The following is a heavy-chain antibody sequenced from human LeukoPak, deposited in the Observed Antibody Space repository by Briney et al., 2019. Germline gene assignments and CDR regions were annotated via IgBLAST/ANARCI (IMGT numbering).Heavy chain of an antibody. Sequence: PGGSLRLSCAVSGFIFSNYSMTWVRQAPGKGLEWVSTLSGSGITTYYADSVKGRFTISRDNSKNTLYLQMNSLRAEDTAVYYCAKGIYSSGWSYFDYWGHGTLVTVSS. CDR2: LSGSGITT. D-gene: IGHD6-19*01. J-gene: IGHJ4*01. CDR3: AKGIYSSGWSYFDY. V-gene: IGHV3-23*01. CDR1: GFIFSNYS.